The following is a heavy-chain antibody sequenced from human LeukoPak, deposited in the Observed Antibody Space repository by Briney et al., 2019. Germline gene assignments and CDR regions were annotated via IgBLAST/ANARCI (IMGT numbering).Heavy chain of an antibody. J-gene: IGHJ4*02. CDR2: IYTSGST. CDR3: ARDPSGSSSI. V-gene: IGHV4-61*02. D-gene: IGHD6-6*01. Sequence: SETLSPTCTVSGGSISSGSYYWSWIRQPAGKGLEWIGRIYTSGSTNYNPSLKSRVTISVDTSKNQFSLKLSSVTAADTAVYYCARDPSGSSSIWGQGTLVTVSS. CDR1: GGSISSGSYY.